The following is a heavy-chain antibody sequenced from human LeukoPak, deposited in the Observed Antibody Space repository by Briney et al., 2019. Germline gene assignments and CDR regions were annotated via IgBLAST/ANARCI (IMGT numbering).Heavy chain of an antibody. CDR2: IYYSGST. CDR3: ARAYYYGSGSYGLDY. D-gene: IGHD3-10*01. V-gene: IGHV4-59*01. Sequence: SETLSLTCTVSGGSISSYYWSWIRQPPGKGLEWIGYIYYSGSTNYNPSPKSRVTISVDTSKNQFSLKLSSVTAADTAVYYCARAYYYGSGSYGLDYWGQGTLVTVSS. J-gene: IGHJ4*02. CDR1: GGSISSYY.